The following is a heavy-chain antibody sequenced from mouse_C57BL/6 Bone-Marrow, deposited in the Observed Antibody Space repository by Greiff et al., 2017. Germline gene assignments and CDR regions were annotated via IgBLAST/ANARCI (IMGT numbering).Heavy chain of an antibody. CDR2: IRNKANGHTT. CDR1: GFTFTDYY. CDR3: ARAGSSSWYFDV. D-gene: IGHD1-1*01. Sequence: EVQLVESGGGLVQPGGSLSLSCAASGFTFTDYYMSWVRQPPGKALEWLGFIRNKANGHTTEYSASVKGRFTISRDNSQSILYLQMNALRAEDSATYYCARAGSSSWYFDVWGTGTTVTVSS. V-gene: IGHV7-3*01. J-gene: IGHJ1*03.